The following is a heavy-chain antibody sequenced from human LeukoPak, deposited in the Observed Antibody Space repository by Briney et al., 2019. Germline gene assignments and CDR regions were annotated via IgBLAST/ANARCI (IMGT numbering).Heavy chain of an antibody. J-gene: IGHJ4*02. V-gene: IGHV1-69*01. CDR1: GGTFSSYA. CDR2: IIPIFGTA. Sequence: GSSVKVSCKASGGTFSSYAISWVRQAPGQGLEWMGGIIPIFGTANYAQKFQGRVTITADESTSTAYMELRSLRSDDTAVYYCARAAFWSGYPYYFDYWGQGTLVTVSS. D-gene: IGHD3-3*01. CDR3: ARAAFWSGYPYYFDY.